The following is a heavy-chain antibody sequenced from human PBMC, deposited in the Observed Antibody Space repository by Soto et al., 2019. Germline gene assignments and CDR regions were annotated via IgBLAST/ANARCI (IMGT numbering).Heavy chain of an antibody. Sequence: QVQLQESGPGLVKASQTLSLTCNVSGGSISSGGYYWTWIRQHPGKGLELIGNIHHSGSTFYNPSLKSRVSISVDTSKNQVSLKLSSVTAANTAVYFCVRGVLAWGQGTLVTVSS. D-gene: IGHD6-13*01. CDR3: VRGVLA. V-gene: IGHV4-31*03. J-gene: IGHJ1*01. CDR2: IHHSGST. CDR1: GGSISSGGYY.